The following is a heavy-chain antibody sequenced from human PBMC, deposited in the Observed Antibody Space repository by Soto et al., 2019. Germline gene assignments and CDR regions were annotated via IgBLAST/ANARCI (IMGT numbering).Heavy chain of an antibody. CDR3: PLDRGGGGY. CDR2: IYSGGYT. D-gene: IGHD3-10*01. V-gene: IGHV3-53*01. J-gene: IGHJ4*02. Sequence: EVQLVESGGGLIQPGGSLRLSCAVSGFTVSNNYMSWVRQAPGKGLEGVSVIYSGGYTAYGDSVKGRFTISRDNSKNTIYLKMKTVAAADAAVYYCPLDRGGGGYWGQGTLVTVSS. CDR1: GFTVSNNY.